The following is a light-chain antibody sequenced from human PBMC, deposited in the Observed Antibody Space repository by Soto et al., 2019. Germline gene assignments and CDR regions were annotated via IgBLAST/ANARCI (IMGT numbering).Light chain of an antibody. Sequence: QPVLTQSSSASASLGSSVKLTCILSSGHSTYIIAWHQQQPGKAPRFLMTLDRSGSYNRGSGVPDRLSGSSYGADRYLTISNLQFEDEGDYYCETWYSKTHKVLGGGTKGTVL. J-gene: IGLJ3*02. CDR1: SGHSTYI. CDR2: LDRSGSY. V-gene: IGLV4-60*02. CDR3: ETWYSKTHKV.